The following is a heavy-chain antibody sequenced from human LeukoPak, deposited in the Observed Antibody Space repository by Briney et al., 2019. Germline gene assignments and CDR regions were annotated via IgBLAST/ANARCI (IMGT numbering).Heavy chain of an antibody. CDR3: ARDRGERGNFDY. CDR2: IIPIFGTA. Sequence: ASVKVSCKASGGTFSSYAISWVRQAPGQGLEWMGGIIPIFGTANYAQKFQGRVTITTDESTSTAYMELSSLRSEDTAVKYCARDRGERGNFDYWGQGTLVSVSS. V-gene: IGHV1-69*05. CDR1: GGTFSSYA. D-gene: IGHD7-27*01. J-gene: IGHJ4*02.